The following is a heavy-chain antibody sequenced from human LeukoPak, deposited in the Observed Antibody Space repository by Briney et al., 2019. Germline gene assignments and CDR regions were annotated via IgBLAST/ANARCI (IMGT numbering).Heavy chain of an antibody. J-gene: IGHJ4*02. CDR3: AREESVGDTCLDY. Sequence: ASVKVSCKASGYTFTSYGISWVRQAPGQGLEWMGWTSAYNGNTNYAQMLQGRVTMTTDTSTSTAYMELWSLRSDDTAVYYCAREESVGDTCLDYWGQGTLVTVSS. V-gene: IGHV1-18*01. CDR2: TSAYNGNT. CDR1: GYTFTSYG. D-gene: IGHD1-26*01.